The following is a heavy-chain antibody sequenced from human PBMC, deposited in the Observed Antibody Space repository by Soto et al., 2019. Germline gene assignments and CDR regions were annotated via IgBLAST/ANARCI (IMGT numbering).Heavy chain of an antibody. CDR3: ARTYYYDSSGDNYYFDY. V-gene: IGHV3-33*01. D-gene: IGHD3-22*01. CDR2: IWYDGSNK. J-gene: IGHJ4*02. CDR1: GFTFSSYG. Sequence: SLRLSCAASGFTFSSYGMHWVRQAPGKGLEWVAVIWYDGSNKYYADSVKGRFTISRDNSKNTLYLQMNSLRAEDTAVYYCARTYYYDSSGDNYYFDYWGQGTLVTVSS.